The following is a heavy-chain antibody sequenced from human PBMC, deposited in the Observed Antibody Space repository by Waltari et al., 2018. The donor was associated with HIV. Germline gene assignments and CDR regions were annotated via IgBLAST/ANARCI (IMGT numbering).Heavy chain of an antibody. D-gene: IGHD3-22*01. V-gene: IGHV1-69*01. Sequence: QVQLVQSGAEVKKPGSSVKVSCKASGGTFSSYAISWVRQAPGQGLEWMGGIIPIFGTANYAQKFQGRVTITADESTSTAYMELSSLRSEDTAVYYCARDLYAYYDSSGYYYSFDYWGQGTLVT. CDR2: IIPIFGTA. CDR1: GGTFSSYA. CDR3: ARDLYAYYDSSGYYYSFDY. J-gene: IGHJ4*02.